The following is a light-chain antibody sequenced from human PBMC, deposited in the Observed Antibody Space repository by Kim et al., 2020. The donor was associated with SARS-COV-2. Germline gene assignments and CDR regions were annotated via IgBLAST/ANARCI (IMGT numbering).Light chain of an antibody. CDR3: SSYAGSNNLV. V-gene: IGLV2-8*01. CDR2: EVI. CDR1: SSDVGGYNY. Sequence: QSALTQPPSASGSPGQSVTISCTGTSSDVGGYNYVSWYQQHAGKAPKLMIYEVIKRPSGVPDRFSGSKSGSTVSLTVSGLQAEDEADYYCSSYAGSNNLVFGGGTQLTVL. J-gene: IGLJ3*02.